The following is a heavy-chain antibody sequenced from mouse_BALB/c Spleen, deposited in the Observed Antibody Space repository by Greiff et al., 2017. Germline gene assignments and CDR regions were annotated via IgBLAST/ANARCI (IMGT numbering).Heavy chain of an antibody. CDR1: GYTFSSYW. J-gene: IGHJ3*01. Sequence: VHLVESGAELMKPGASVKISCKATGYTFSSYWIEWVKQRPGHGLEWIGEILPGSGSTNYNEKFKGKATFTADTSSNTAYMQLSSLTSEDSAVYYCARLDYGNLAWFAYWGQGTLVTVSA. CDR2: ILPGSGST. D-gene: IGHD2-1*01. V-gene: IGHV1-9*01. CDR3: ARLDYGNLAWFAY.